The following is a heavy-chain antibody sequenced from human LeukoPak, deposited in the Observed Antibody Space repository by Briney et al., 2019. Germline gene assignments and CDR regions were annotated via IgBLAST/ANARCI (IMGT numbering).Heavy chain of an antibody. CDR2: IYSGGST. Sequence: PGGSLRLSCAASGFTVSSNYMSWVRQAPGKWLEWVSVIYSGGSTYYADSVKGRFTISRDNSKNTLYLQMNSLRAEDTAVYYCAREDFYGSGSYLDYWGLGTLVTVSS. J-gene: IGHJ4*02. CDR3: AREDFYGSGSYLDY. CDR1: GFTVSSNY. V-gene: IGHV3-53*01. D-gene: IGHD3-10*01.